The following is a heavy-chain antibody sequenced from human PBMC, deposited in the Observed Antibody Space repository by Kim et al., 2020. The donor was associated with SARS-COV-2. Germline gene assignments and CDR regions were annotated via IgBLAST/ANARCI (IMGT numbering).Heavy chain of an antibody. Sequence: ADSVKGRCDICRDNSKDTVYVQMNSLRADDTAVYYCVKSVGEYYYYYGLDVWGQGTTVTVSS. CDR3: VKSVGEYYYYYGLDV. J-gene: IGHJ6*02. V-gene: IGHV3-23*01. D-gene: IGHD3-10*01.